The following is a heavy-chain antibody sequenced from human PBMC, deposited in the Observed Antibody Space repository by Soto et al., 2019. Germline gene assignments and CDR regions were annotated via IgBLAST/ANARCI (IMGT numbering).Heavy chain of an antibody. Sequence: SETLSLTCTVSGGSISSSSYYWGWIRQPPGKGLEWIGSIYYSGSTYYNPSLKSRVTISVDKSKNQFSLKLSSVTAADTAVYYCARGGSSDYYGSGFDYWGQGTLVTVSS. D-gene: IGHD3-10*01. CDR3: ARGGSSDYYGSGFDY. V-gene: IGHV4-39*07. CDR1: GGSISSSSYY. J-gene: IGHJ4*02. CDR2: IYYSGST.